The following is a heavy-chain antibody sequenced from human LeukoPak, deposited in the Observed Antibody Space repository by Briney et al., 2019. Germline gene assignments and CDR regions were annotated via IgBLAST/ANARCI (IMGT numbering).Heavy chain of an antibody. J-gene: IGHJ4*02. D-gene: IGHD3-22*01. Sequence: ASVKVSCKASGYTFTSYAMNWVRQAPGQGLEWMGWINTNTGNPTYAQGFTGRFVFSLDTSVSTAYLQISSLKAEDTAVYYCARVGYYYDSSGYLPLFPDYWGQGTLVTVSS. CDR1: GYTFTSYA. V-gene: IGHV7-4-1*02. CDR2: INTNTGNP. CDR3: ARVGYYYDSSGYLPLFPDY.